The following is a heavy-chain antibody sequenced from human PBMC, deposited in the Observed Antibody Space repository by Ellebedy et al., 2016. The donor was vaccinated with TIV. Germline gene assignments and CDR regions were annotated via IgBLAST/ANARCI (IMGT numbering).Heavy chain of an antibody. D-gene: IGHD2-2*01. CDR2: ISGSGGST. CDR1: GFTFSSYA. V-gene: IGHV3-23*01. Sequence: GESLKISXAASGFTFSSYAMSWVRQAPGKGLEWVSAISGSGGSTYYADSVKGRFTISRDNSKNTLYLQMNSLRAEDTAVYYCAKFTSGHIVVVPAAILDYWGQGTLVTVSS. J-gene: IGHJ4*02. CDR3: AKFTSGHIVVVPAAILDY.